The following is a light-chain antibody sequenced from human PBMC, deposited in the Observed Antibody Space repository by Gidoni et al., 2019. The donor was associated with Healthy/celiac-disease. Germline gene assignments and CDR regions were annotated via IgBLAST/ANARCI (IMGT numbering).Light chain of an antibody. V-gene: IGKV1-39*01. Sequence: DIQMTQSPSSLSASVGDRVTITCRASQSISSYLNWYQQKPGKAPKLLIYAASSLQSGVPSRFSGSGSGTDFTLTISSLQLEDFATYYCQQSYSTRYTFGQXTKLEIK. J-gene: IGKJ2*01. CDR3: QQSYSTRYT. CDR2: AAS. CDR1: QSISSY.